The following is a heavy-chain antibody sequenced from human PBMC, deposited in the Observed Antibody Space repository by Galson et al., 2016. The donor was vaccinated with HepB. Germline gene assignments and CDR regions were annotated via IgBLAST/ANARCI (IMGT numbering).Heavy chain of an antibody. CDR1: GGSVTNHQYC. CDR2: FCYTGIT. V-gene: IGHV4-39*01. Sequence: SETLSLTCIVSGGSVTNHQYCWGWVRQAPGKGLEWIASFCYTGITYYNPSLRSRLTMDVDTSKFQLSLHLRSVAAADTAVYYCVDYCGGGACPDYWVQGTLVTVSS. J-gene: IGHJ4*02. D-gene: IGHD2-21*01. CDR3: VDYCGGGACPDY.